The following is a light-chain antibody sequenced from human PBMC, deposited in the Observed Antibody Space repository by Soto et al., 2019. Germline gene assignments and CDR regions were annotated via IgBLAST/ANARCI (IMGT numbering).Light chain of an antibody. CDR2: DAS. V-gene: IGKV1-33*01. Sequence: DIQMTQSPSSLSASVGDRVTITCQASQDIRNCLNWYQQKPGKAPKLLIYDASNLETGVPSRFSGSGSGTDFTFTISSLQPEDIATYYCQQYENWITFGQGTRLEIK. CDR3: QQYENWIT. J-gene: IGKJ5*01. CDR1: QDIRNC.